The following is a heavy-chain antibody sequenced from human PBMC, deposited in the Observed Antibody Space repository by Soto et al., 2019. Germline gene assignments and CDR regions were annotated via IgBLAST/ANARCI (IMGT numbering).Heavy chain of an antibody. J-gene: IGHJ5*02. CDR1: GGTFSSYT. V-gene: IGHV1-69*02. Sequence: QVQLVQSGAEVKKPGSSVKVSCKASGGTFSSYTISWVRQAPGQGLEWMGRIIPILGIANYAQKFQGRVTITADKSTSTAYMELSGLVSEDTAVYYGASWYYGDYIPHWFDPRGQGTLVTVSS. D-gene: IGHD4-17*01. CDR3: ASWYYGDYIPHWFDP. CDR2: IIPILGIA.